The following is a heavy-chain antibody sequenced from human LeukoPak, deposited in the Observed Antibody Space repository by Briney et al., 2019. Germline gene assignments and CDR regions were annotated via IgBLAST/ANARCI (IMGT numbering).Heavy chain of an antibody. CDR2: ISGDGGST. J-gene: IGHJ4*02. CDR1: GFTFDDYA. D-gene: IGHD2-2*01. Sequence: PGGSLRLSCAASGFTFDDYAMHWVRQAPGKGLEWVSLISGDGGSTYYADSVKGRFTISRDNSKNSLYLQMNSLRIEDTALYYCAKSQGCCSSTSCRPYSSSWPFNYWGQGTLVTVSS. V-gene: IGHV3-43*02. CDR3: AKSQGCCSSTSCRPYSSSWPFNY.